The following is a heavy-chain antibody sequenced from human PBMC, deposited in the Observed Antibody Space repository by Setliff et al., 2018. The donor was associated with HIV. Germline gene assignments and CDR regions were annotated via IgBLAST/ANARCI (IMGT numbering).Heavy chain of an antibody. CDR2: IRYDGNDK. J-gene: IGHJ4*02. D-gene: IGHD3-22*01. CDR1: GFTFNNYA. Sequence: PGGSLRLSCAASGFTFNNYAMIWVRQAPGKGLEWIAFIRYDGNDKYYADSVKGRFTISRDNSKNTLYLQMNSLRAEDTAVYYCAKIQNPQGYYYDSSGYYPHPGSPDYWGQGTLVTVSS. V-gene: IGHV3-30*02. CDR3: AKIQNPQGYYYDSSGYYPHPGSPDY.